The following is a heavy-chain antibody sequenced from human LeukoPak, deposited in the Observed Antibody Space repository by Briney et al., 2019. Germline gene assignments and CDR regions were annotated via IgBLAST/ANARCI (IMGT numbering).Heavy chain of an antibody. D-gene: IGHD3-3*01. CDR1: GFTFSSYA. CDR2: ISGSGGST. J-gene: IGHJ4*02. CDR3: ARPFNDFWSGYYVY. Sequence: AGGSLRLSCAASGFTFSSYAMSWVRQAPGKGLEWVSAISGSGGSTYYADSVKGRFTISRDNSKNTLYLQVNSLRAEDTAVYCCARPFNDFWSGYYVYWGQGTLVTVSS. V-gene: IGHV3-23*01.